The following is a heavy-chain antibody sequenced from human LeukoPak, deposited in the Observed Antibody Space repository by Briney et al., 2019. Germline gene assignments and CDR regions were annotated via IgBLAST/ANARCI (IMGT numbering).Heavy chain of an antibody. J-gene: IGHJ3*02. CDR2: LYYSGST. D-gene: IGHD3-10*01. V-gene: IGHV4-59*01. CDR1: GGXISSYY. CDR3: ARGGSGISNAFDI. Sequence: SETLSLTCSVSGGXISSYYCSWIRQPPGKGLEWLGYLYYSGSTNSNPSLKSRVTMSVDTSKNQFSPKLRSVTAADTAVHYCARGGSGISNAFDIWGQGTMVTVSS.